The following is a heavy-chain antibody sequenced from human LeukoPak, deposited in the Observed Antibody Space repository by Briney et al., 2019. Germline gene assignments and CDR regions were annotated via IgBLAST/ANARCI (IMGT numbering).Heavy chain of an antibody. CDR1: GFTFSSYG. J-gene: IGHJ5*02. CDR2: ISYDGSNK. V-gene: IGHV3-30*03. CDR3: ARGLPPRTPYYYGSGSYPLSGWFDP. D-gene: IGHD3-10*01. Sequence: GGSLRLSCAASGFTFSSYGMHWVRQAPGKGLEWVAVISYDGSNKYYADSVKGRFTISRDNSKNTLYLQMNSLRAEDTAVYYCARGLPPRTPYYYGSGSYPLSGWFDPWGQGTLVTVSS.